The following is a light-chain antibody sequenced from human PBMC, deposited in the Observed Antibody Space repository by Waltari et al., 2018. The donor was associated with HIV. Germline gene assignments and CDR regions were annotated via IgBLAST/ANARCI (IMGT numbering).Light chain of an antibody. V-gene: IGLV1-40*01. Sequence: QSVLTQPPSVFGAPGQRVTISCTGSSSNIGEDYDVQWYQQVPGTAPNLLIYGNNNRPSGVPDRFSGSKSGTSASLAITGLQAEDEADYYCQSYDSGLSGVVFGGGTRLTVL. CDR2: GNN. CDR1: SSNIGEDYD. J-gene: IGLJ2*01. CDR3: QSYDSGLSGVV.